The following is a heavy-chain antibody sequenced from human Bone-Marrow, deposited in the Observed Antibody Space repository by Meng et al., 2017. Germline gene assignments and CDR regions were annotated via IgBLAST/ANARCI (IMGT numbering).Heavy chain of an antibody. D-gene: IGHD6-19*01. CDR2: IRSKAYGGTT. CDR1: GFTFGDYA. J-gene: IGHJ3*02. V-gene: IGHV3-49*03. Sequence: GESLKISCTASGFTFGDYAMSWFRQAPGKGLEWVGFIRSKAYGGTTEYAASVKGRFTISRDNSKNTLYLQTNSLRAEDTAVYYCAREWPSSGWYGYTGAFDIWGQGTTVTVSS. CDR3: AREWPSSGWYGYTGAFDI.